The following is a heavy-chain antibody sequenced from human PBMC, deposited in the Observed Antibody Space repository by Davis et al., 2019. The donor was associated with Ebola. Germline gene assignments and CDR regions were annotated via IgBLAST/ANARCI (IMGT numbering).Heavy chain of an antibody. V-gene: IGHV3-30*02. CDR1: GFSFSDYY. J-gene: IGHJ4*02. CDR3: ARGTVLDY. Sequence: GESLKISCAASGFSFSDYYMTWIRQAPGKGLEWVAFIRYDGSNKYYADSVKGRFTISRDNSKNTLYLQMNSLRAEDTAVYYCARGTVLDYWGQGTLVTVSS. CDR2: IRYDGSNK.